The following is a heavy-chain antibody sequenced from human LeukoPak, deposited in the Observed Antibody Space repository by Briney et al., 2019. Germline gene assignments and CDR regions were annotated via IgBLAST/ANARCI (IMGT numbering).Heavy chain of an antibody. CDR2: IYYSGST. V-gene: IGHV4-39*01. Sequence: SETLSLTCTVSGGSISSSSYYWGWIRQPPGKGLEWIGSIYYSGSTYYNPSLKSRVTISVDTSKNQFSLKLSSVPAADTAVYYCASPDSGYSNFDYWGQGTLVTVSS. D-gene: IGHD3-22*01. CDR1: GGSISSSSYY. J-gene: IGHJ4*02. CDR3: ASPDSGYSNFDY.